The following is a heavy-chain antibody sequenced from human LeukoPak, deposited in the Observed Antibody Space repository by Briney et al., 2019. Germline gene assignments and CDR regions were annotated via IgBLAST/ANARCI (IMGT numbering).Heavy chain of an antibody. D-gene: IGHD6-13*01. Sequence: GGSLRLSCAASGFTVSSNYMSWVRQAPGKGLEWVSVIYSGGSTYYADSVKGRFTISRDNSKNTLYLQMNSLRAEDTAVYYCAKDLTRLQQLATASDYWGQGTLVTVSS. CDR3: AKDLTRLQQLATASDY. J-gene: IGHJ4*02. CDR1: GFTVSSNY. CDR2: IYSGGST. V-gene: IGHV3-53*01.